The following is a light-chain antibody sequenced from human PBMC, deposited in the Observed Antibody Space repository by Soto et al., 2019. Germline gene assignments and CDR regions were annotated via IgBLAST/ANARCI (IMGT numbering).Light chain of an antibody. Sequence: QSVLTQPPSTSGTPGQRVTISCSGSSSNIGSNTVHWYQQLPGTAPKLLIHSNNQRPSGVPDRFSGSKSGTSASLAISGLQSEDEADYYCAAWDDSLNGYVLFGGGNKLTVL. V-gene: IGLV1-44*01. J-gene: IGLJ2*01. CDR3: AAWDDSLNGYVL. CDR1: SSNIGSNT. CDR2: SNN.